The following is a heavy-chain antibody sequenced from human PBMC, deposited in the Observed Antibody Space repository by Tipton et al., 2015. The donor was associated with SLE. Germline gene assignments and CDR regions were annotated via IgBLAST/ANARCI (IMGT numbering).Heavy chain of an antibody. J-gene: IGHJ6*04. Sequence: TLSLTCTVSGGSISGSSSYWGWIRQPPGKGLEWIASISYSGATYYNPSLKSRVIISVDTSKDQFSLRLTSVTAAGTAVYYCARATDWNLSPDVWGKGTTVTVSS. D-gene: IGHD1-7*01. CDR1: GGSISGSSSY. CDR3: ARATDWNLSPDV. CDR2: ISYSGAT. V-gene: IGHV4-39*07.